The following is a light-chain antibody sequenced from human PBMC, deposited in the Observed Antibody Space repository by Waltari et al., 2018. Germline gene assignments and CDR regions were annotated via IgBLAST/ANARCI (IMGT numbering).Light chain of an antibody. V-gene: IGKV3-15*01. CDR1: QTVGSN. CDR2: SAS. J-gene: IGKJ2*01. CDR3: QQYNNWPPYT. Sequence: EIVMTQSPATLSVSPGERATLSCRASQTVGSNLAWYQQNPGQAPRLHIYSASTRATGIPARFSGSGSGTEFTLTISSLQSEDFAVYYCQQYNNWPPYTFGQGTKLEMK.